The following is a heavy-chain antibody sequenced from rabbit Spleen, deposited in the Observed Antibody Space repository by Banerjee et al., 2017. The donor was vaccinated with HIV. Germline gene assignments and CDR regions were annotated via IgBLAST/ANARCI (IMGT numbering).Heavy chain of an antibody. D-gene: IGHD8-1*01. J-gene: IGHJ6*01. Sequence: QEQLVESGGGLVQPEGSLTLTCTASGFAFNSVYDMCWVRQAPGKGLEWIACIDTRSSGFTYYATWAKGRFTCSKTSSTTVTLQMTRLTAADTATYFCARDGAGGSYFALWGPGTLFTVS. CDR3: ARDGAGGSYFAL. CDR1: GFAFNSVYD. V-gene: IGHV1S45*01. CDR2: IDTRSSGFT.